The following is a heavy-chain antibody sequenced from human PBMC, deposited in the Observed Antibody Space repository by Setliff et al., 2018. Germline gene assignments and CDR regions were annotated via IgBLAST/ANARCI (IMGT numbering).Heavy chain of an antibody. J-gene: IGHJ4*02. CDR2: IYHSGST. CDR3: ARAGNIAVAGKALDY. Sequence: SETLSLTCTVSGASISSSSYYWAWIRQPPGKGLEWIGSIYHSGSTYYNPSLKSRLTISVDTSKNQFSLKLSSVTAADTAVYYCARAGNIAVAGKALDYWGQGTLVTVSS. D-gene: IGHD6-19*01. CDR1: GASISSSSYY. V-gene: IGHV4-39*07.